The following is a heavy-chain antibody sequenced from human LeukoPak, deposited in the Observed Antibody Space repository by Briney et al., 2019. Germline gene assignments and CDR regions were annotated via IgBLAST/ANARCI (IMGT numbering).Heavy chain of an antibody. CDR1: GGSFSGYY. D-gene: IGHD3-3*01. Sequence: SETLSLTCAVYGGSFSGYYWSWIRQPPGKGLEWIGEINHSGSTNYNPSLKSRVTISVDTSKNQFSLKLSSVTAADTAVYYCAWGSPFFPFDYWGQGTLVTVSS. V-gene: IGHV4-34*01. J-gene: IGHJ4*02. CDR3: AWGSPFFPFDY. CDR2: INHSGST.